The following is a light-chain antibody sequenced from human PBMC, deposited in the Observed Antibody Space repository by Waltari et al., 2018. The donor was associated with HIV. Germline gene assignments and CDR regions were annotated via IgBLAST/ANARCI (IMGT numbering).Light chain of an antibody. CDR2: GAS. CDR3: QQYGTLPFT. Sequence: IVLTQSPGTLSLSPGERATLPCGASQSVSSNSVAWYQQKPGQPPRLLFYGASSRATGIPDRFSGSGSGTDFTLTISRLEPEDFAVYSCQQYGTLPFTFGPGTKVDFK. CDR1: QSVSSNS. V-gene: IGKV3-20*01. J-gene: IGKJ3*01.